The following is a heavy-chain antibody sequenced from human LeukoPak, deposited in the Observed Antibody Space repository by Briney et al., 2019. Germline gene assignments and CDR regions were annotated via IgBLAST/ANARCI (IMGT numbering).Heavy chain of an antibody. Sequence: SGGSLRLSCAASGFTFSSYGMNWVRQAPGKGLEWVSYISSSSSTIYHADSVKGRFTISRDDAKNTLDLQMNSLRDEDTAVYYCAREGDSSGPSVGLDYWGQGTLVTVSS. CDR1: GFTFSSYG. CDR3: AREGDSSGPSVGLDY. D-gene: IGHD3-22*01. V-gene: IGHV3-48*02. J-gene: IGHJ4*02. CDR2: ISSSSSTI.